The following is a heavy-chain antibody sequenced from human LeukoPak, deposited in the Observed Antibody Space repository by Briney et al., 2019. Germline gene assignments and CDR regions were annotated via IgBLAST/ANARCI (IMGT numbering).Heavy chain of an antibody. V-gene: IGHV3-20*04. D-gene: IGHD1-26*01. CDR1: GFTFEDYA. CDR3: AKAGIEGATGFDY. CDR2: INWNGGST. J-gene: IGHJ4*02. Sequence: GGSLRLSCAASGFTFEDYAMSWVRQAPGKGLEWVSGINWNGGSTGYADSVKGRFTISRDNAKKSLYLQMNSLRAEDTALYYCAKAGIEGATGFDYWGQGTLVTVSS.